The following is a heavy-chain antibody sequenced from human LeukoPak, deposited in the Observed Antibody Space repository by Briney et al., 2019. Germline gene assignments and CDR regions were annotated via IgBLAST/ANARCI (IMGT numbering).Heavy chain of an antibody. V-gene: IGHV3-74*01. J-gene: IGHJ6*02. CDR1: GFTFSRYW. Sequence: PGGSLRLSCAASGFTFSRYWMHWVRQAPGKGLVWVSRIKTDGSYTSYADSVKGRFTISRDNAKSTLFLQMNGLRGEDTAIYYCASEEGGLHVWGQGTTVTVSS. CDR2: IKTDGSYT. CDR3: ASEEGGLHV.